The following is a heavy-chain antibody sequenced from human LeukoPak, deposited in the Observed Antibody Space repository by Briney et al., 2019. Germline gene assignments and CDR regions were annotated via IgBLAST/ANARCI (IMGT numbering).Heavy chain of an antibody. CDR3: ARGRDHYGSGYRVLWFDP. J-gene: IGHJ5*02. CDR2: IIPIFGTP. V-gene: IGHV1-69*13. D-gene: IGHD3-10*01. CDR1: GGTFRSNG. Sequence: SVKVSCKASGGTFRSNGINWVRQAPGQGLEWMGGIIPIFGTPNYAQNFQGRVTITADESTSTAFMELSSLRSDDTAVYCCARGRDHYGSGYRVLWFDPWGQGTLVTVSS.